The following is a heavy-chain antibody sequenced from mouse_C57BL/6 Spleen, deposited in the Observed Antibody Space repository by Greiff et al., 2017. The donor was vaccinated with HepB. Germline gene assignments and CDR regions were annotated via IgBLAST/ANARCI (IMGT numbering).Heavy chain of an antibody. Sequence: QVQLKQSGAELMKPGASVKLSCKATGYTFTGYWIEWVKQRPGHGLEWIGEILPGSGNTNYNEKFKGKATVTADTSSNTAYMQLSSLTTEDSAIYYCAVVYGSSFAYWGQGTLVTVSA. J-gene: IGHJ3*01. V-gene: IGHV1-9*01. CDR1: GYTFTGYW. CDR2: ILPGSGNT. D-gene: IGHD1-1*01. CDR3: AVVYGSSFAY.